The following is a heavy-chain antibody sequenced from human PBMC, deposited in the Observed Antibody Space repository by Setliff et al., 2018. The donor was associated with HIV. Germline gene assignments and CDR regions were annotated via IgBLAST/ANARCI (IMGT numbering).Heavy chain of an antibody. Sequence: SETLSLTCPVSGGSFNNYHWSWIRQPAGKGLEWIGRIYDSGATNYKPSLKSRVTMSIDKSNNQFSLYLTSVTAADTAIYYCARDRHYYGSGSYGPCGQGSLVTVSS. CDR1: GGSFNNYH. V-gene: IGHV4-4*07. CDR2: IYDSGAT. J-gene: IGHJ5*02. D-gene: IGHD3-10*01. CDR3: ARDRHYYGSGSYGP.